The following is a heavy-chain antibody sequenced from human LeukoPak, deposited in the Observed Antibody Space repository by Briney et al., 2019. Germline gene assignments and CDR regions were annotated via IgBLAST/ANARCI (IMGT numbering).Heavy chain of an antibody. V-gene: IGHV3-48*01. CDR1: GFTFSSYS. CDR2: ISSSSSTI. Sequence: GGSLRLSCAASGFTFSSYSMNWVRQAPGKGLEWVSYISSSSSTIYYADSVKGRFTISRDNAKNSLYLQMNSLRAEDTAEYYCARGRAAAGHYYYYGMDVWGQGTTVTVSS. CDR3: ARGRAAAGHYYYYGMDV. J-gene: IGHJ6*02. D-gene: IGHD6-13*01.